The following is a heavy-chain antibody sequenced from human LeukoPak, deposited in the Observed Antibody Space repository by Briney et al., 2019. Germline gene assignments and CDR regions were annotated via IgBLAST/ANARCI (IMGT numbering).Heavy chain of an antibody. V-gene: IGHV3-48*02. CDR3: ARAYVSGRGAFDI. Sequence: GGSLRLSCAASGFTFSSYSMNWVHQAPGKGLQWVSYISSSSSTIYYADSVKGRFTISRDNAKNSLYLQMNSLRDEDTAVYYCARAYVSGRGAFDIWGQGTMVAVSS. CDR2: ISSSSSTI. CDR1: GFTFSSYS. D-gene: IGHD3-10*01. J-gene: IGHJ3*02.